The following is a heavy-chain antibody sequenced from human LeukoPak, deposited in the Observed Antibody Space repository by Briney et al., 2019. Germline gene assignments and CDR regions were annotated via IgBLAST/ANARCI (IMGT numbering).Heavy chain of an antibody. CDR3: ARDGHDFWSGYYFPVDY. V-gene: IGHV3-7*01. J-gene: IGHJ4*02. D-gene: IGHD3-3*01. CDR2: IKQDGSEK. CDR1: GFTFTSYW. Sequence: PGXXXRLXCAASGFTFTSYWMSWVRQAPGKGMEXVANIKQDGSEKYYVDSVKGRFTISRDNAKNSLYLQMNSLRAEDTAVYYCARDGHDFWSGYYFPVDYWGQGTLVTVSS.